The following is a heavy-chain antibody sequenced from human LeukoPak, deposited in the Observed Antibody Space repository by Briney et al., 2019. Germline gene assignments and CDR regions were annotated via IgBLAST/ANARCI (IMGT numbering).Heavy chain of an antibody. CDR2: ISGGGDFT. CDR3: AKVDNWKYGHHDY. CDR1: GFTFRSFA. D-gene: IGHD1-1*01. J-gene: IGHJ4*02. Sequence: GGSLRLSCAASGFTFRSFAMNWVRQAPGKGLGCVSAISGGGDFTKYADSVKGRFTISRDNSKYTLSLQMNSLRAEDTAVYYCAKVDNWKYGHHDYWGQGTLVTVSS. V-gene: IGHV3-23*01.